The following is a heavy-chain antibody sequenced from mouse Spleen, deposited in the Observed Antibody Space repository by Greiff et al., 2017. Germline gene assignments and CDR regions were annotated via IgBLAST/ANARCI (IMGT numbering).Heavy chain of an antibody. V-gene: IGHV5-12-2*01. CDR3: ARQKNGYFDY. CDR1: GFTFSSYT. J-gene: IGHJ2*01. Sequence: EVQRVESGGGLVQPGGSPKLSCAASGFTFSSYTMSWVRQTPEKRLEWVAYISNGGGSTYYPDTVKGRFTISRDNAKNTLYLQMSSLKSEDTAMYYCARQKNGYFDYWGQGTTLTVSS. CDR2: ISNGGGST. D-gene: IGHD1-1*02.